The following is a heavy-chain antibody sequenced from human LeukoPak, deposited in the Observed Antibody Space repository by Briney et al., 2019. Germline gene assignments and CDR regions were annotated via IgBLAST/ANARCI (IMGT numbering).Heavy chain of an antibody. D-gene: IGHD5-18*01. CDR2: ISYDGSNK. V-gene: IGHV3-30*03. CDR1: GFTFSSYG. J-gene: IGHJ4*02. CDR3: ASEGELGYGYFY. Sequence: GGSLRLSCAASGFTFSSYGMHWVRQAPGKGLEWVAVISYDGSNKYYADSVKGRFTISRDNSKNTLYLQMNSLRAEDTAVYYCASEGELGYGYFYWGQGTLVTVSS.